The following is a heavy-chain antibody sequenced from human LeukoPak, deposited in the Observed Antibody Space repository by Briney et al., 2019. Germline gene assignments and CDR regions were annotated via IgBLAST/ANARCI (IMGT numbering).Heavy chain of an antibody. V-gene: IGHV3-15*01. CDR3: TTETSIGPRLGYCSGGSCYH. Sequence: PGGSLRLSCAASGFTFSNAWMSWVRQAPGKGLEWVGRIKSRTDGGTTDYAAPVKGRFTISRDDSKNTLYLQMNSLKTEDTAVYYCTTETSIGPRLGYCSGGSCYHWGQGTLVTVSS. CDR1: GFTFSNAW. CDR2: IKSRTDGGTT. J-gene: IGHJ5*02. D-gene: IGHD2-15*01.